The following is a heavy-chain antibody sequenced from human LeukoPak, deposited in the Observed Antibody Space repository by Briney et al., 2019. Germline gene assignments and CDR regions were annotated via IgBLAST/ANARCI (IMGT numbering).Heavy chain of an antibody. V-gene: IGHV4-61*09. CDR2: VYTSGST. CDR1: GGSISSGSYY. CDR3: ARAGGSVNDYNVIDN. Sequence: SETLSLTRSVSGGSISSGSYYWSWIRQPAGKGLEWIGNVYTSGSTNDNPSLKSRVTISVDTSKNQFSLKLNSVTAADTAVYYCARAGGSVNDYNVIDNWGQGTLVTVSS. J-gene: IGHJ4*02. D-gene: IGHD5-24*01.